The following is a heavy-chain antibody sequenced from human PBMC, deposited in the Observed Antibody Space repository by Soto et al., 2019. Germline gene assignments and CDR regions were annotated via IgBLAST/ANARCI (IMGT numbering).Heavy chain of an antibody. CDR1: GGSISSYY. J-gene: IGHJ4*02. Sequence: QVQLQESGPGLVKPSETLSLTCTVSGGSISSYYWSWIRQPPGKGLEWIGYIYYSGSTNYNPSLKSRVTISVDTSKNQFSLKLSSVTAADTAVYYCARVRVGATGYFDYWGQGTLVTVSS. CDR3: ARVRVGATGYFDY. V-gene: IGHV4-59*01. D-gene: IGHD1-26*01. CDR2: IYYSGST.